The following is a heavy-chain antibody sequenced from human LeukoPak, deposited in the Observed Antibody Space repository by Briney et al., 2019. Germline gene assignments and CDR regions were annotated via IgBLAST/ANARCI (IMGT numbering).Heavy chain of an antibody. CDR2: ISGSGDST. J-gene: IGHJ4*02. CDR3: ARDPAARGAY. D-gene: IGHD6-6*01. V-gene: IGHV3-23*01. Sequence: PGGSRRLSCAASGFTFSNYAMSWVRQAPGKGLEWVSVISGSGDSTDYADSVKGRFTISRDNSKSTLFLQMNSLRAEDTAVYYCARDPAARGAYWGQGTLVTVSS. CDR1: GFTFSNYA.